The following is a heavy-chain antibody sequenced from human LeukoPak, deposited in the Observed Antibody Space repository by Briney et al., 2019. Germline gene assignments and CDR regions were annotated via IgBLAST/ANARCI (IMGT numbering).Heavy chain of an antibody. CDR2: IIPIFGTA. CDR1: GGTFSSYA. J-gene: IGHJ1*01. CDR3: ARGRIVVVPAARTAFTYFQH. Sequence: ASVKVSCKASGGTFSSYAISWVRQAPGQGLEWMGGIIPIFGTANYAQKFQGRVTITTDESTSTVYMELSSLRSEDTAVYYCARGRIVVVPAARTAFTYFQHWGQGTLVTVSS. D-gene: IGHD2-2*01. V-gene: IGHV1-69*05.